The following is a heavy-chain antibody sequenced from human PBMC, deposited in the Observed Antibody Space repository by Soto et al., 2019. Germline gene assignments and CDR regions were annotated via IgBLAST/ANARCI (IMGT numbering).Heavy chain of an antibody. CDR1: GGSISSGGYY. V-gene: IGHV4-31*03. D-gene: IGHD3-3*01. CDR3: ARDMRGWSGYYRRGDFGYFDY. CDR2: IYYSGST. Sequence: SETLSLTCTVSGGSISSGGYYWSWIRQHPGKGLEWIGFIYYSGSTYYNPSLKSRVTISVDTSKNQFSLKLSSVTAADTAVYYCARDMRGWSGYYRRGDFGYFDYWGQGTLVTVSS. J-gene: IGHJ4*02.